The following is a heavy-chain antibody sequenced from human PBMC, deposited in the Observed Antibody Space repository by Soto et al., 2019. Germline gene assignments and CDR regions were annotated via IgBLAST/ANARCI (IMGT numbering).Heavy chain of an antibody. Sequence: SQTLSLTCAISGDSVSSNSAAWNWIRQSPSRGLEWLGRTYYRSKWYNDYAVSVKSRITINPDTSKNQFSLQLNSVTPEDTAVYYCARGIAVPFPAQGRYNWSDHWGQGTLVTVSS. J-gene: IGHJ5*02. D-gene: IGHD2-2*01. CDR1: GDSVSSNSAA. CDR3: ARGIAVPFPAQGRYNWSDH. V-gene: IGHV6-1*01. CDR2: TYYRSKWYN.